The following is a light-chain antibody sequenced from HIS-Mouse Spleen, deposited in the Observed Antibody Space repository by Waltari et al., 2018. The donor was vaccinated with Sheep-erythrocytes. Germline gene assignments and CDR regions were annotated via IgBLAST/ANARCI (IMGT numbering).Light chain of an antibody. CDR3: CSYAGSYNHV. Sequence: QSALTQPRSVSGSPGQSVTISCTGTSSDVGGYNYVSWYQQHPGKAPKLMIYDDSKRPSGVPDRFSGSKSGHTASLTISGLQAEDEADYYCCSYAGSYNHVFATGTKVTVL. CDR2: DDS. J-gene: IGLJ1*01. CDR1: SSDVGGYNY. V-gene: IGLV2-11*01.